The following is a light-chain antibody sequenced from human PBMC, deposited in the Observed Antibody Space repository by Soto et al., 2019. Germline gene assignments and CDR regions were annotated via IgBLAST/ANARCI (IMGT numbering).Light chain of an antibody. CDR3: QQYGSSGT. CDR2: GAS. V-gene: IGKV3-20*01. CDR1: QSVSNNY. Sequence: SLPCRASQSVSNNYLAWYQQKPGQAPRLLIYGASNRATGIPDRFSGSGSGTDFTLTISRLEPEDFAVYYCQQYGSSGTFGQGTKVDI. J-gene: IGKJ1*01.